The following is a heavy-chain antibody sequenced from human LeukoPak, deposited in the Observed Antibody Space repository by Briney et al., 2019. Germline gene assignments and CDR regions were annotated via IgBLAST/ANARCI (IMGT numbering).Heavy chain of an antibody. V-gene: IGHV3-21*01. CDR1: GFTFSSYS. CDR2: ISISSRYI. J-gene: IGHJ6*03. CDR3: ARDPHYYDSSDTYYYYYMDV. D-gene: IGHD3-22*01. Sequence: GGSLRLSCAASGFTFSSYSMNWVRQAPGKGLQWVSSISISSRYIYYADSVKGRFTISRGNAKNSLYLQMNRLRAEDTAVYYCARDPHYYDSSDTYYYYYMDVWGKGTTVTVSS.